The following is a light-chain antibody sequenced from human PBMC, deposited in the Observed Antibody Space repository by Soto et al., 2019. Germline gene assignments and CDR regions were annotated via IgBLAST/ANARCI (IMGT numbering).Light chain of an antibody. CDR1: QSLVYNDGDTY. V-gene: IGKV2-30*01. Sequence: DVVMTQSPLSLPVTLGQPASISCSSSQSLVYNDGDTYLNWFQQRPGQSPRRLIYRVSNRDSGVPDRFSGSGSGTDFTLKISRVEAEEVGVYYCMQGTHWPPTFGQGTKVDIK. CDR3: MQGTHWPPT. CDR2: RVS. J-gene: IGKJ1*01.